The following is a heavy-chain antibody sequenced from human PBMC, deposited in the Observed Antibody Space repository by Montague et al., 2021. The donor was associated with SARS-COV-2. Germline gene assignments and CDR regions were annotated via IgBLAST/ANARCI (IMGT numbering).Heavy chain of an antibody. CDR1: GFTFSDYY. J-gene: IGHJ3*02. D-gene: IGHD3-22*01. CDR3: ARPPGRYYDSSGYFTYAFDI. CDR2: ISSSSSYT. V-gene: IGHV3-11*06. Sequence: SLRLSCAASGFTFSDYYMSWIRQAPGKGLEWVSYISSSSSYTNYAESVKGRFTISRDNAKNSLYLQMNSLRAEDTAVYYCARPPGRYYDSSGYFTYAFDIWGQGTMVTVSS.